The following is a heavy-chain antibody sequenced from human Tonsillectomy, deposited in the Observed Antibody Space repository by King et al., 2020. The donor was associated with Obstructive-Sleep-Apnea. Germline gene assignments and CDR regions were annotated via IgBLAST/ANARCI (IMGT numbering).Heavy chain of an antibody. Sequence: QLQESGPGLVKPSETLSLTCTVSGGSISSSSYYWGCIRQPPGKGLEWIGNIYYNGSTYYNPSLKSRVTISVDTSKNQFSLKLSSVAAADTAVYYCAKDYYDFWSGHPYYGMDVWGQGTTVTVTS. CDR2: IYYNGST. V-gene: IGHV4-39*07. J-gene: IGHJ6*02. D-gene: IGHD3-3*01. CDR3: AKDYYDFWSGHPYYGMDV. CDR1: GGSISSSSYY.